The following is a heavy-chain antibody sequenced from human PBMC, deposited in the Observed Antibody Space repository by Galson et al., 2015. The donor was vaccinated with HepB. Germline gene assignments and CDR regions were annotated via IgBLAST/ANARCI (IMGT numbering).Heavy chain of an antibody. CDR3: ARAKEGRGYFDY. D-gene: IGHD3-10*01. J-gene: IGHJ4*02. CDR2: AYHSGGT. Sequence: RQPPGEGLEWIGEAYHSGGTNYRPSLKSRVTISVDKSKNQFSLKLTSVTAADTAVYYCARAKEGRGYFDYWGQGTLVTVSS. V-gene: IGHV4-4*02.